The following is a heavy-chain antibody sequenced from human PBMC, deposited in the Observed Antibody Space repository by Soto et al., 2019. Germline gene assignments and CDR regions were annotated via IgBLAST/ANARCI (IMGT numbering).Heavy chain of an antibody. V-gene: IGHV3-23*01. J-gene: IGHJ3*02. D-gene: IGHD4-17*01. CDR1: GFMFSTYA. Sequence: GGSLRPSCAASGFMFSTYAMNWVRQAPGKGLEWVSAISSSGDSAYYAESVRGRFTISRDNSINTLYLQMRSLRPEDTAVYYCAHPRGYGVFDAVDIWGQGTMVTVSS. CDR2: ISSSGDSA. CDR3: AHPRGYGVFDAVDI.